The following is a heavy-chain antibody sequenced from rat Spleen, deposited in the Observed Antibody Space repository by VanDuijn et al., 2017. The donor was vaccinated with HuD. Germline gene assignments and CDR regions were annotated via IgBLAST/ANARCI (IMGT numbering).Heavy chain of an antibody. CDR2: IWSGGST. CDR1: GFTFSDYN. Sequence: VQLVESGGGLVQPGRSLKLSCAASGFTFSDYNMAWVRQAPKKGLEWMGAIWSGGSTDYNSALKSRLSISRDTSKSQVYLKMNSLQTEDTAMYFCASQYYYDGYYRDYWGQGVMVTVSS. D-gene: IGHD1-12*03. J-gene: IGHJ2*01. V-gene: IGHV2-1*01. CDR3: ASQYYYDGYYRDY.